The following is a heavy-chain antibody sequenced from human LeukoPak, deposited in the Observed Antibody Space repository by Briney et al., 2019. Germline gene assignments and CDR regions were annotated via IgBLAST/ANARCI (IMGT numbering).Heavy chain of an antibody. J-gene: IGHJ4*02. V-gene: IGHV4-59*01. CDR3: ARKGSCSSTSCYEVAFFDY. CDR1: GGSISSYY. Sequence: SETLSLTCTVSGGSISSYYWSWVRQPPGKGLEWIGYIYYSGTTNYNPSLKSRVTISVDTSKNQFSLKLSSVTAADTAVYYCARKGSCSSTSCYEVAFFDYWGQGTLVTVSS. CDR2: IYYSGTT. D-gene: IGHD2-2*01.